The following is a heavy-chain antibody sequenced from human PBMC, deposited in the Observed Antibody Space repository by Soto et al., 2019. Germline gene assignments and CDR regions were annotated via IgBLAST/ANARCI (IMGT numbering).Heavy chain of an antibody. CDR1: GYTFTSYD. CDR2: MNPNSGNT. J-gene: IGHJ4*02. V-gene: IGHV1-8*01. Sequence: ASVKVSCKASGYTFTSYDINWVRQATGQGLEWMGWMNPNSGNTGYAQKFQGRVTMTRNTSLSTAYMELSSLRSEDTAVYYCARGRGYDILTGYEHLDFDYWGQGTLVTVSS. CDR3: ARGRGYDILTGYEHLDFDY. D-gene: IGHD3-9*01.